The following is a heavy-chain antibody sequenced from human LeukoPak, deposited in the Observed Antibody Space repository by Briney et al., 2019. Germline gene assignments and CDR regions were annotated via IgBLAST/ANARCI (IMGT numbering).Heavy chain of an antibody. CDR2: ISYDGSHK. J-gene: IGHJ5*02. CDR1: GFTLSNYG. Sequence: GGSLRLSCAASGFTLSNYGIHWVRLAPGKGLVWVAVISYDGSHKYYADSVKGRFTISRDDSRNTVYLQMNTLRPEDTAVYYCAKGITLVEPAAHYHWFDPWGQGTLVTVSS. CDR3: AKGITLVEPAAHYHWFDP. D-gene: IGHD2-2*01. V-gene: IGHV3-30*18.